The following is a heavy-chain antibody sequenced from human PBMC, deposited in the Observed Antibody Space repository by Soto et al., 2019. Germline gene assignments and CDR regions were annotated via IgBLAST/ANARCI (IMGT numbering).Heavy chain of an antibody. Sequence: PSETLSLTCTVSGGSISSYYWSWIRQPPGKGLEWIGYIYYSGSTNYNPSLKSRVTISVDTSKNQFSLKLSSVTAAGTAVYYCARVKRWLQYIWFDPWGQGTLVTVSS. D-gene: IGHD5-12*01. CDR1: GGSISSYY. J-gene: IGHJ5*02. CDR2: IYYSGST. CDR3: ARVKRWLQYIWFDP. V-gene: IGHV4-59*01.